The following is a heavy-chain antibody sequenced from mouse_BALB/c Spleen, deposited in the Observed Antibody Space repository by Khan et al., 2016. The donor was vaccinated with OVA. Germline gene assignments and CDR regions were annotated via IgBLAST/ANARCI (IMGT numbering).Heavy chain of an antibody. Sequence: EVQLQESGPGLVKPSQSLSLTCTVTGYSITSDYAWNWIRQFPGNKLEWMGYISYSGRTSYNPSLKRRISITRATSKNQFFLQLNSVTTDDAATYYCARSVTITTVVATDFDYWGQGTTLTVSS. J-gene: IGHJ2*01. D-gene: IGHD1-1*01. CDR1: GYSITSDYA. CDR3: ARSVTITTVVATDFDY. CDR2: ISYSGRT. V-gene: IGHV3-2*02.